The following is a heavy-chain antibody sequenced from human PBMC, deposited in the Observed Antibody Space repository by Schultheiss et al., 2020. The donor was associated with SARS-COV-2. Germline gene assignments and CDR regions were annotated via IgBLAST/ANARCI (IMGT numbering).Heavy chain of an antibody. J-gene: IGHJ5*02. V-gene: IGHV4-31*11. CDR3: ARGYSGSQDWFDP. CDR1: GYSISSGYY. CDR2: IYYSGST. Sequence: SETLSLTCAVSGYSISSGYYWSWIRQHPGKGLEWIGYIYYSGSTYYNPSLKSRVTISVDTSKNQFSLQLNSVTPEDTAVYYCARGYSGSQDWFDPWGQGTLVTVSS. D-gene: IGHD1-26*01.